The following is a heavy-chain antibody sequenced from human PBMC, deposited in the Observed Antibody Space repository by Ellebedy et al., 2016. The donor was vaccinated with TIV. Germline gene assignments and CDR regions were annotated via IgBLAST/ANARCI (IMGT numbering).Heavy chain of an antibody. Sequence: GESLKISCAASGFRFSSYGIHWVRQAPGKGLEWVAFIRADGLQTYYADSLKGRFTISRDNSNNTLYLQMTSLRPEDTALYYCAKSGKVGASVWGQGSLVTVSS. CDR1: GFRFSSYG. V-gene: IGHV3-30*02. CDR2: IRADGLQT. D-gene: IGHD1-26*01. J-gene: IGHJ4*02. CDR3: AKSGKVGASV.